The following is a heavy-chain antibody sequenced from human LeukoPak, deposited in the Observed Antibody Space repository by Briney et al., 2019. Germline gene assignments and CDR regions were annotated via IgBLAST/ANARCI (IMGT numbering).Heavy chain of an antibody. V-gene: IGHV3-7*01. CDR1: GFTFSSYG. D-gene: IGHD3-22*01. CDR3: ARVYYDSSY. J-gene: IGHJ4*02. CDR2: IKQDGSEK. Sequence: GGSLRLSCAASGFTFSSYGMHWVRQAPGKGLEWVANIKQDGSEKYYVDSVKGRFTISRDNAKNSLYLQMNSLRAEDTAVYYCARVYYDSSYWGQGTLVTVSS.